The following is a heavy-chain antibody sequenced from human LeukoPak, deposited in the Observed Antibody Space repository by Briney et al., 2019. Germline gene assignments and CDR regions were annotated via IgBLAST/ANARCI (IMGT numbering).Heavy chain of an antibody. CDR1: GFTFSTYS. V-gene: IGHV3-48*01. CDR2: ISSSSRTI. D-gene: IGHD3-10*01. Sequence: GGSLRLSCAVSGFTFSTYSMSWVRQCPGKGLEWVSYISSSSRTIYYADSVKGRFTISRDNAKNSVSLQMNSLRAEDTAVYYCARRSSPDYYNSGTNYHFDYWGQGTLVTVSS. CDR3: ARRSSPDYYNSGTNYHFDY. J-gene: IGHJ4*02.